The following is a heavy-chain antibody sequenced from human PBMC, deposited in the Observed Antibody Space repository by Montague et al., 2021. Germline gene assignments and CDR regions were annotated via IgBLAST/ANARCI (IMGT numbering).Heavy chain of an antibody. V-gene: IGHV4-59*13. CDR3: PRGRGNSYVSFDS. CDR1: GGSISSFY. Sequence: SETLSLTCTVSGGSISSFYWCWIRQPPEKGLELIAYIYYSGSAGGTTNYTPSLKSRVTISVDSSKNQLSLQLTSVTTADTAVYYCPRGRGNSYVSFDSWGQGTLISVSS. J-gene: IGHJ4*02. CDR2: IYYSGSAGGTT. D-gene: IGHD5-18*01.